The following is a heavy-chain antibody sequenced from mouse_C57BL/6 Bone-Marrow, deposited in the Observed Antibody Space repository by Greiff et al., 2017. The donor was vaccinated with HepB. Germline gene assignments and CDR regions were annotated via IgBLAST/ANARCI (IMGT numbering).Heavy chain of an antibody. CDR3: ARVDYGSSAWFAY. Sequence: QLQQPGAELVKPGASVKMSCKASGYTFTSYWITWVKQRPGQGLEWIGDIYPGSGSTNYNEKFKSKATLTVDTSSSTAYMQLSSLTSEDSAVYYCARVDYGSSAWFAYWGQGTLVTVSA. J-gene: IGHJ3*01. CDR2: IYPGSGST. V-gene: IGHV1-55*01. CDR1: GYTFTSYW. D-gene: IGHD1-1*01.